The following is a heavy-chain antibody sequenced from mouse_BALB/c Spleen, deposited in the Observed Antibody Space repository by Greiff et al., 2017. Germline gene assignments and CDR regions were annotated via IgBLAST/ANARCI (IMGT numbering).Heavy chain of an antibody. D-gene: IGHD2-14*01. CDR2: IDPENGDT. CDR1: GFNIKDYY. CDR3: NGNRYGDYYAMDY. V-gene: IGHV14-4*02. J-gene: IGHJ4*01. Sequence: EVKLMESGAELVRSGASVKLSCTASGFNIKDYYMHWVKQRPEQGLEWIGWIDPENGDTEYAPKFQGKATMTADTSSNTAYLQLSSLTSEDTAVYYCNGNRYGDYYAMDYWGQGTSVTVSS.